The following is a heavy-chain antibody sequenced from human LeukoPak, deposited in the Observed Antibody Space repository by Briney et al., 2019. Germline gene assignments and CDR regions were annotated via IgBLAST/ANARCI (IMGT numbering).Heavy chain of an antibody. J-gene: IGHJ5*02. Sequence: ASVKVSCKASGYTFTSYYMHWVRQAPGQGLEWMGIINPSGGSTSYAQKFQGRVTMTRDTSTSTVYMKLSSLRSEDTAVYYCARDSSGWYLGTYNWFDPWGQGTLVTVSS. CDR1: GYTFTSYY. D-gene: IGHD6-19*01. CDR2: INPSGGST. V-gene: IGHV1-46*01. CDR3: ARDSSGWYLGTYNWFDP.